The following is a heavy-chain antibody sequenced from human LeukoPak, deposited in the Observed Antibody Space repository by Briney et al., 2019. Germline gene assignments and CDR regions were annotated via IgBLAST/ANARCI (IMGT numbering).Heavy chain of an antibody. CDR2: VYYSGST. CDR3: ATDTGTVFDY. CDR1: GDFITASY. Sequence: SETLSLTCTVSGDFITASYWSWIRQPPGKGLEWIGYVYYSGSTEYNPSLRSRVTISLEMSKHQFSLNVTSVTAADTAVYYCATDTGTVFDYWGQGALVTVSS. J-gene: IGHJ4*02. D-gene: IGHD7-27*01. V-gene: IGHV4-59*01.